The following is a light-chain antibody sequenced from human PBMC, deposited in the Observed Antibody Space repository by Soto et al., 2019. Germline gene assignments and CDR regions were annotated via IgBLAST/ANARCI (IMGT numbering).Light chain of an antibody. Sequence: IVLTQSPGTLSLSPGERATLSSRASQSVISSYLAWYQQKPCQAPSLLFYGASSSSTGIPDRFSASGSRPDFTIAISRLEPEDFSVYYCHQYGSSPSLTFGGGTKVEI. J-gene: IGKJ4*01. CDR3: HQYGSSPSLT. CDR2: GAS. CDR1: QSVISSY. V-gene: IGKV3-20*01.